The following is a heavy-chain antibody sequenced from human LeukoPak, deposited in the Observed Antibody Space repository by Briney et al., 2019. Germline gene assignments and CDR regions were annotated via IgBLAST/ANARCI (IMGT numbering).Heavy chain of an antibody. CDR3: AKGLERWFGELLPFDY. Sequence: GGSLRLSCAASGFTFSSYGMSWVRQAPGKGLEWVSAISGSGGSTYYADSVKGRFTISRDNSKNTLYLQMNSLRAEDTAVYYCAKGLERWFGELLPFDYWGQGTLVTVSS. CDR2: ISGSGGST. J-gene: IGHJ4*02. V-gene: IGHV3-23*01. CDR1: GFTFSSYG. D-gene: IGHD3-10*01.